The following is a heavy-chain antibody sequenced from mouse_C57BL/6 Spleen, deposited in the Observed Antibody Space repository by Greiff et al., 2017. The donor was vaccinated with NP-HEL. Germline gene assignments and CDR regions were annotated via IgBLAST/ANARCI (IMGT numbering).Heavy chain of an antibody. D-gene: IGHD2-2*01. J-gene: IGHJ4*01. CDR1: GFTFSSYA. Sequence: EVQRVESGGGLVKPGGSLKLSCAASGFTFSSYAMSWVRQTPEKRLEWVATISDGGSYTYYPDNVKGRFTISRDNAKNNLYLQMSHLKSEDTAMYYCARDYGYDDGGYAMDYWGQGTSVTVSS. CDR2: ISDGGSYT. CDR3: ARDYGYDDGGYAMDY. V-gene: IGHV5-4*01.